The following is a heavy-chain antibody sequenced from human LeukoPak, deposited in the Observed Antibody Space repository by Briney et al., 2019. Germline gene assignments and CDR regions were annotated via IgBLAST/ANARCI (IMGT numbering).Heavy chain of an antibody. CDR1: GFTFSNYE. V-gene: IGHV3-48*03. CDR3: ANSRGYFFRWFQH. J-gene: IGHJ1*01. D-gene: IGHD3-22*01. Sequence: PGGSLRLSCSASGFTFSNYEMNWVRQAPGKGLEWVSYIASSGSTIYYADSVKGRFTISRDNAKSSLYLQMNSLRADDTAVYYCANSRGYFFRWFQHWGQGTLVTVSS. CDR2: IASSGSTI.